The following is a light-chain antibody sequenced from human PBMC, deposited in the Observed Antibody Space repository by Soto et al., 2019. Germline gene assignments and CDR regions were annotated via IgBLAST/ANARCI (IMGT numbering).Light chain of an antibody. CDR3: QQYAGSPRT. CDR2: SAS. CDR1: QNLGTLY. Sequence: EIVLTQSPGTLSLSPGERGTLSCRASQNLGTLYLAWFQQKSGQAPRLLIYSASRRATGIPDRFTGSGSGTDFTLTINRVEPEDFAAYFCQQYAGSPRTFGQGTKVEIK. V-gene: IGKV3-20*01. J-gene: IGKJ1*01.